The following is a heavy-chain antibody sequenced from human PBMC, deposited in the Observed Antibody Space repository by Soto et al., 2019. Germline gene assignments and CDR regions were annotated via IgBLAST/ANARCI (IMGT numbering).Heavy chain of an antibody. V-gene: IGHV4-39*01. CDR1: GGSISSSSYY. J-gene: IGHJ5*02. CDR3: ARQGVITIFGVVIVKWFDP. Sequence: SETLSLTCTVSGGSISSSSYYWGWIRQPPGKGLEWIGSIYYSGSTYYNPSLKSRVTISVDTSRNHFSLTLSSVTAADTAVYYCARQGVITIFGVVIVKWFDPWGQGTLVTVS. CDR2: IYYSGST. D-gene: IGHD3-3*01.